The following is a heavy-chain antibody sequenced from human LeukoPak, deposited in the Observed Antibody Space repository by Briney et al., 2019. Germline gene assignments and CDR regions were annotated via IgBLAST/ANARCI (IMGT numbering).Heavy chain of an antibody. CDR3: ARGGRYNILTGFRRDRHDAFDI. D-gene: IGHD3-9*01. CDR2: TNSDGSDT. CDR1: GFTFSSHW. Sequence: GGSLRLSCAASGFTFSSHWMYWVRQAPGKGLVWVSRTNSDGSDTSYADSVKGRFTISRDNAKNTLYLQMNSLRVEDTAVYYCARGGRYNILTGFRRDRHDAFDIWGQGTLVTVSS. J-gene: IGHJ3*02. V-gene: IGHV3-74*01.